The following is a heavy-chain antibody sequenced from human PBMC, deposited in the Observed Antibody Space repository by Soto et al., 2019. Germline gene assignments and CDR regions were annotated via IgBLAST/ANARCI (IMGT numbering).Heavy chain of an antibody. V-gene: IGHV4-34*01. CDR2: INHSGST. D-gene: IGHD1-26*01. CDR1: GGSFSGYY. Sequence: QVQLQQWGAGLLKPSETLSLTCAVYGGSFSGYYWSWIRQPPGKGLEWIGEINHSGSTNYNPSLKSRVTISVDTSKNQFSLKLSSVTAADTAVYYCARWKWESRHGDYWGQGTLVTVSS. J-gene: IGHJ4*02. CDR3: ARWKWESRHGDY.